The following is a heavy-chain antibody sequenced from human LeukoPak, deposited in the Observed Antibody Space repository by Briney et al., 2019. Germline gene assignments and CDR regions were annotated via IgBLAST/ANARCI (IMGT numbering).Heavy chain of an antibody. CDR3: ARVGNSDAFDI. J-gene: IGHJ3*02. Sequence: SGGSLRLSCAASGFTFSSYSMNWVRQAPGKGLEWVSSISSSSSYIYYADSVKGRFTISRDNAKNSLYLQMNSLRAEDTAVYYCARVGNSDAFDIWGQGTMVTVSS. D-gene: IGHD4-23*01. V-gene: IGHV3-21*01. CDR2: ISSSSSYI. CDR1: GFTFSSYS.